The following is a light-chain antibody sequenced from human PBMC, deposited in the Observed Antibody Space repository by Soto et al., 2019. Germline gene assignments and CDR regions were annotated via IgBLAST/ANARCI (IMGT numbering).Light chain of an antibody. CDR3: SSYTSSSTSVV. CDR1: SSDVGGYNY. CDR2: DVS. V-gene: IGLV2-14*01. Sequence: QYALTQPASVSGSPGQSITISCTGTSSDVGGYNYVSWYQQHPGKAPKLMIYDVSNRPSGVSNRFSGSKSGNTASLTISGLQAEDEADYYCSSYTSSSTSVVFGGGTKLTVL. J-gene: IGLJ2*01.